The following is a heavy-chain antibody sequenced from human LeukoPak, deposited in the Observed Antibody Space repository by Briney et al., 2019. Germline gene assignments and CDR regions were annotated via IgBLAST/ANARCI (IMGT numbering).Heavy chain of an antibody. D-gene: IGHD6-13*01. CDR3: ARSRTAAPGTSVY. J-gene: IGHJ4*02. V-gene: IGHV5-51*01. CDR1: GYSFTSYW. CDR2: INPGDSDT. Sequence: GESLKISCKGSGYSFTSYWIAWVRQMPGKGLEWMGIINPGDSDTRYSPSFQGQVTISADKSITTAYLQWSRLEAPDTAMYFCARSRTAAPGTSVYWGQGTLVTVSS.